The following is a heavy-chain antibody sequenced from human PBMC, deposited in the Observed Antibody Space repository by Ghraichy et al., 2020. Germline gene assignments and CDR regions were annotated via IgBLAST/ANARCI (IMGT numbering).Heavy chain of an antibody. CDR2: INPNSGGT. CDR1: GYTFTGYY. D-gene: IGHD3-10*01. CDR3: ARVATKRITMVQGDIYYYYYMDV. Sequence: ASVKVSCKASGYTFTGYYMHWVRQAPGQGLEWMGRINPNSGGTNYAQKFQGRVTMTRDTSISTAYMELSRLRSDDTAVYYCARVATKRITMVQGDIYYYYYMDVWGKGTTVTVSS. V-gene: IGHV1-2*06. J-gene: IGHJ6*03.